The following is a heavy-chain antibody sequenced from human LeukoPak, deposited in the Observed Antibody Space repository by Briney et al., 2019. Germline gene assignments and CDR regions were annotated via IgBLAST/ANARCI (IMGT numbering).Heavy chain of an antibody. Sequence: AETLSLTCAVYGGSFSDYFWSWIRQPPGKGLEWIGEISHSGSTTYNPSLRSRVTISGDTSKKQFSLKLSSVTAADTAVYYCVTYYYGSSAPKRNYWGQGILVTVSS. D-gene: IGHD3-22*01. V-gene: IGHV4-34*01. J-gene: IGHJ4*02. CDR3: VTYYYGSSAPKRNY. CDR1: GGSFSDYF. CDR2: ISHSGST.